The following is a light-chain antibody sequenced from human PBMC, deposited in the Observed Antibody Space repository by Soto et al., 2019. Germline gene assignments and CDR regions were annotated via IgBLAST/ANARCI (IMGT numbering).Light chain of an antibody. V-gene: IGKV3-15*01. Sequence: DIVMTQSPATLSVAPGERATLSCRASQSVGINVAWYQQKPGQAPRLLIYGASTRATGSPDRFSASGSATEFTLTISSLLSEDFAVYYCQQYNDWPRTFGQGTKVDIK. J-gene: IGKJ1*01. CDR1: QSVGIN. CDR3: QQYNDWPRT. CDR2: GAS.